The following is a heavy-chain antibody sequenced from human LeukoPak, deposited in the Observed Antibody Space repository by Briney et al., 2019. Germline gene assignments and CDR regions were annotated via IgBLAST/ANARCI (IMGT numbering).Heavy chain of an antibody. CDR1: GFSFDDSD. J-gene: IGHJ4*02. Sequence: GGSLRLSCAASGFSFDDSDMHWVRQPPGKGPEWVSTIYSDRVNVAYADSVKGRFTISRDNAKNSLYLQMNSLRAEDTAVYYCAREGTGFDYWGQGTLVTVSS. V-gene: IGHV3-9*01. CDR3: AREGTGFDY. D-gene: IGHD3/OR15-3a*01. CDR2: IYSDRVNV.